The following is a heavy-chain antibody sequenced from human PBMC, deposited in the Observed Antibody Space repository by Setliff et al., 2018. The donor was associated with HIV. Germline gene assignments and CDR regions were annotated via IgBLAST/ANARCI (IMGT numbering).Heavy chain of an antibody. Sequence: SETLSLTCTVSGGSISSYYWSWIRQPPGKGLEWIGYIYYSGSTNYNPSLKSRVTISVDTSENQFSLRLRSVTAADTAVYYCARETQQSYNIVTGYNYYYGIDVWGQGTTVTVSS. V-gene: IGHV4-59*01. CDR3: ARETQQSYNIVTGYNYYYGIDV. J-gene: IGHJ6*02. CDR1: GGSISSYY. D-gene: IGHD3-9*01. CDR2: IYYSGST.